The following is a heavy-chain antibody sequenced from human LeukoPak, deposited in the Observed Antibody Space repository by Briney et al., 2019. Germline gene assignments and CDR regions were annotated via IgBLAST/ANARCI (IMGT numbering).Heavy chain of an antibody. V-gene: IGHV3-23*01. J-gene: IGHJ4*02. CDR3: AREAYYGSGSPPSYYFDY. CDR1: GFTFSSYA. D-gene: IGHD3-10*01. Sequence: GGSLRLSCAASGFTFSSYAMSWVRQAPGKGLEWVSAISGSGGSTYYADSVKGRFTISRDNSKNTLYLQMNSLRPEDTAVYYCAREAYYGSGSPPSYYFDYWGQGTLVTVSS. CDR2: ISGSGGST.